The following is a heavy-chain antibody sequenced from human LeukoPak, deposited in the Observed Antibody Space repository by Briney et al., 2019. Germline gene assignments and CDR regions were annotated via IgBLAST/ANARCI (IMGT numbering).Heavy chain of an antibody. CDR2: IREDGSEK. CDR3: AKDQGDSSGYYYLAFDI. CDR1: GFTLSNYW. J-gene: IGHJ3*02. V-gene: IGHV3-7*03. D-gene: IGHD3-22*01. Sequence: PGGSLRLSCAASGFTLSNYWMSWVRQAPGKGLEWVANIREDGSEKHYVDSVKGRFTVSRDNAKNSLFLQMNSLRVEDTAVYYCAKDQGDSSGYYYLAFDIWGQGTMVTVSS.